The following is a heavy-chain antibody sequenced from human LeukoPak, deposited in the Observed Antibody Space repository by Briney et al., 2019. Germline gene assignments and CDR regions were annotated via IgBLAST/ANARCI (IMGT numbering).Heavy chain of an antibody. CDR1: GPAFQTYT. Sequence: SVKVSCKASGPAFQTYTIAWVRQAPGQGLEWMGKLSPLSDSPNFAQKFQGRVTITTDEPTSTAYMELSSLRSEDTAVYYCARDRSDRAIWDDSSVFQHWGQGTLVTVSS. V-gene: IGHV1-69*05. J-gene: IGHJ1*01. D-gene: IGHD3-22*01. CDR3: ARDRSDRAIWDDSSVFQH. CDR2: LSPLSDSP.